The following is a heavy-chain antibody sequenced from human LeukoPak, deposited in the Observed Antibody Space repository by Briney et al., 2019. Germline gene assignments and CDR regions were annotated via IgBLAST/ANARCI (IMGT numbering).Heavy chain of an antibody. V-gene: IGHV3-48*01. D-gene: IGHD3-10*01. J-gene: IGHJ4*02. CDR2: ISSSSSTI. CDR3: ARGTMVRGVAPAFDY. Sequence: QAGGSLRLSCAASGFTFSSYSMNWVRQAPGKGLEWVSYISSSSSTIYYADSVKGRFTISRDNAKNSLCLQMNSLRAEDTAVYYCARGTMVRGVAPAFDYWGQGTLVTVSS. CDR1: GFTFSSYS.